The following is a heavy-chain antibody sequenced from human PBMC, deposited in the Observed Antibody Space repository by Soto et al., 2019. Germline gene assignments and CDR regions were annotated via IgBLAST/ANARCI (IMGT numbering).Heavy chain of an antibody. CDR3: ARDGVVVAALTYYYYYGMDV. D-gene: IGHD2-15*01. CDR1: GYTFTSYA. J-gene: IGHJ6*02. V-gene: IGHV1-3*01. CDR2: INAGNGNT. Sequence: GASVKVSCKASGYTFTSYAMHWVRQAPGQRLEWMGWINAGNGNTKYSQKFQGRATITRDTSASTAYMELSSLRSEDTAVYYCARDGVVVAALTYYYYYGMDVWGQGTTVTVSS.